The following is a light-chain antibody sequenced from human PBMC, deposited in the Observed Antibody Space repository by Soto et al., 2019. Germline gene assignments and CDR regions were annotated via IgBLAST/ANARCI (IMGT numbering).Light chain of an antibody. CDR2: DAT. V-gene: IGLV2-14*03. CDR3: SSFTSRSTVV. J-gene: IGLJ2*01. CDR1: SSDIGSYKY. Sequence: QSALTQPASVSGSPGQSITISCTGTSSDIGSYKYVSWYQHHPGKAPQLMIYDATNRPSGVSHRFSASKSGNTASLTISGRQTEDEADYYCSSFTSRSTVVFGGWTKLTVL.